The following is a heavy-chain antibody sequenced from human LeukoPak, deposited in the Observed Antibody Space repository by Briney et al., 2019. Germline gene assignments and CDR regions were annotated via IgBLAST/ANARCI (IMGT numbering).Heavy chain of an antibody. Sequence: QPGGSLRLSGAASGFTFSSYEMNWVRQAPGKGLEWVSYISSSGSTIYYADSVKGRFTISRDNAKNSLYLQMNSLRAEDTAVYYCARGGYCGGDCYYYYYYGMDVWGQGTTVTVSS. D-gene: IGHD2-21*02. CDR2: ISSSGSTI. V-gene: IGHV3-48*03. CDR1: GFTFSSYE. CDR3: ARGGYCGGDCYYYYYYGMDV. J-gene: IGHJ6*02.